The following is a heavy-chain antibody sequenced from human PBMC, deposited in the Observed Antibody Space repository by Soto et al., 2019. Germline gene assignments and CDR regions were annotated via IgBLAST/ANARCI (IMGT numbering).Heavy chain of an antibody. CDR3: ARARGYDFWSGYYSWFDP. D-gene: IGHD3-3*01. V-gene: IGHV4-31*03. Sequence: PSETLSLTCTVSGGSISSGGYYWSWIRQHPGKGLEWIGYIYYSGSTYYNPSLKSRVTISVDTSKNQFSLKLSSVTAADTAVYYCARARGYDFWSGYYSWFDPWGQGTLVTVSS. J-gene: IGHJ5*02. CDR1: GGSISSGGYY. CDR2: IYYSGST.